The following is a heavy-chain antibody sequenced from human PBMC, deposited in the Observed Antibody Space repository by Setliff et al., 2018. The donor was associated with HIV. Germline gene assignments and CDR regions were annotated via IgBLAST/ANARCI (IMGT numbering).Heavy chain of an antibody. Sequence: ASVKVSCKASGGAFSSHATSWVRQAPVQGLEWMGGISPIFQIADYAQKVQGRLTITADKSTTTAYMELSSLTSEDTAIYYCAMLGVGYSTSWEHHFDFWGQGTLVTVSS. CDR3: AMLGVGYSTSWEHHFDF. CDR1: GGAFSSHA. J-gene: IGHJ4*02. D-gene: IGHD6-6*01. V-gene: IGHV1-69*10. CDR2: ISPIFQIA.